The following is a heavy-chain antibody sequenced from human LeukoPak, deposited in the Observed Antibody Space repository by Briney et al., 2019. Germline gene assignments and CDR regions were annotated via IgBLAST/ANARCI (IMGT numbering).Heavy chain of an antibody. CDR1: GGSVSSGSYY. CDR3: ARDFMVRGVPGYYYYGMDV. V-gene: IGHV4-61*01. D-gene: IGHD3-10*01. J-gene: IGHJ6*02. Sequence: PSETLSLTCTVSGGSVSSGSYYWSWIRQPPGKGLEWIGYIYYSGSTNYNPSLKSRVTISVDTSKNQFSLKLSSVTAADTAVYYCARDFMVRGVPGYYYYGMDVWGQGTTVTVPS. CDR2: IYYSGST.